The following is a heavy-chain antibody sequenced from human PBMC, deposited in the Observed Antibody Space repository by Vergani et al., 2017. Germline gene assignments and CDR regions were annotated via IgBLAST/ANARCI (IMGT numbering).Heavy chain of an antibody. CDR2: IYFSGST. CDR3: ARSPDTGDSIDS. CDR1: GGSVDVDEFS. Sequence: QVQLQESGPRLVKPSQTLSLTCTVSGGSVDVDEFSWSWIRQSPGKGLEWIGTIYFSGSTNYNPSLKSRVSMTVDTSKNQFFLKLTSVTAADTAVYFCARSPDTGDSIDSWGQGTLVTVSS. D-gene: IGHD1-14*01. J-gene: IGHJ4*02. V-gene: IGHV4-30-4*08.